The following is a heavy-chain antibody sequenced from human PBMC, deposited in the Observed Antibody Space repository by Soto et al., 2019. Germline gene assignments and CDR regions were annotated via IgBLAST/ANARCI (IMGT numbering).Heavy chain of an antibody. Sequence: SVKVSCKASGGTFSSYAISWVRQAPGQGLEWMGGIIPIFGTANYAQKFQGRVTITADESTSTAYMELSSLRSEDTAVYYCASRYYYDSSGYAVPPFDYYYGMDVWGQGTTVTVSS. D-gene: IGHD3-22*01. CDR2: IIPIFGTA. CDR3: ASRYYYDSSGYAVPPFDYYYGMDV. CDR1: GGTFSSYA. J-gene: IGHJ6*02. V-gene: IGHV1-69*13.